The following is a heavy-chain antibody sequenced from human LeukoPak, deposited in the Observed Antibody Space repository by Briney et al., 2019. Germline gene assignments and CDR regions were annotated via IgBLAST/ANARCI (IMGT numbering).Heavy chain of an antibody. CDR2: TYYRSKWYN. CDR1: GDSVSNNSAA. Sequence: SQTLSLTCAISGDSVSNNSAAWNWIRQSPSRGLEWLGRTYYRSKWYNDYAVSVKSRITINPDTSKNQFSLQLNSVTPEDTAVYYCARTTGGHDFWRDSPHFDYWGQGTLVTVSS. V-gene: IGHV6-1*01. CDR3: ARTTGGHDFWRDSPHFDY. D-gene: IGHD3-3*01. J-gene: IGHJ4*02.